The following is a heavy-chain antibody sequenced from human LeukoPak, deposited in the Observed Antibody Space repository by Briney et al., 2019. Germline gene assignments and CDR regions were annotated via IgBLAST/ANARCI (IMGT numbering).Heavy chain of an antibody. V-gene: IGHV3-7*01. J-gene: IGHJ4*02. CDR1: GFTFSSYW. D-gene: IGHD3-10*01. Sequence: GGSLRLSRAASGFTFSSYWMSWVRQALGRGLEWVASIKEDGSAKYYVDSVEGRFTISRDNAKNSLFLQMNSLRAEDTAVYNCARVRGVINRRYFDYWGQGTLVTVSS. CDR3: ARVRGVINRRYFDY. CDR2: IKEDGSAK.